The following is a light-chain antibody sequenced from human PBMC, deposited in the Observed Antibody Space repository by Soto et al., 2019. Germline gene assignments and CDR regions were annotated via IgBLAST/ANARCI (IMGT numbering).Light chain of an antibody. J-gene: IGKJ1*01. CDR3: QQYYSYPRT. Sequence: DIKMTQSPSSLSAFVGDRVPITCRASQGIHIYLAWYQQKPGKAPKLMIYAASTLQSGVPSRFSGSGSGTDCTLTISCLQSEDVATYYCQQYYSYPRTFGQGTKVDIK. CDR1: QGIHIY. V-gene: IGKV1-16*01. CDR2: AAS.